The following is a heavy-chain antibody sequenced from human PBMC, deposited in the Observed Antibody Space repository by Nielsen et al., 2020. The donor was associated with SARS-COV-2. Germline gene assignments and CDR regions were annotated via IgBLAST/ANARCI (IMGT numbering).Heavy chain of an antibody. CDR3: ARGGYYYGSGSYYYYYYGMDV. J-gene: IGHJ6*02. D-gene: IGHD3-10*01. Sequence: VRQAPGKGLEWMGIIYPGDSDTRYSPSFQSQVTISADKSISTAYLQWSSLKASDTAMYYCARGGYYYGSGSYYYYYYGMDVWGQGTTVTVSS. CDR2: IYPGDSDT. V-gene: IGHV5-51*01.